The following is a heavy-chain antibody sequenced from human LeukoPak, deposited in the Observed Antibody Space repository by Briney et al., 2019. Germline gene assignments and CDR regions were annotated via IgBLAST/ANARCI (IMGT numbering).Heavy chain of an antibody. CDR1: GFTFSTYW. CDR2: IKQDGSEK. J-gene: IGHJ4*02. Sequence: GGSLRLSCVASGFTFSTYWMSSVRQAPGKGPEWVASIKQDGSEKFYVDSVKGRFTISKDNAKNSLYLQMNSLRAEDTAVYYCAREDHSKYEYWGQGTLVTVSS. V-gene: IGHV3-7*01. D-gene: IGHD4-11*01. CDR3: AREDHSKYEY.